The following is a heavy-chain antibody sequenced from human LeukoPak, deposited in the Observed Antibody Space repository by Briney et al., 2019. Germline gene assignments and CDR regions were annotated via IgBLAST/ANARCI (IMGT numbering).Heavy chain of an antibody. J-gene: IGHJ1*01. Sequence: GGSLRLSCAASGFTFNDYAMHWVRQAPGRGLEWVSLISWDSGNTYYADSVKGRFTISRDNSKNSLSLQMNSLRAEDTALYYCAKGPGAAVGKRYIQHWGQGTLVTVSS. D-gene: IGHD6-13*01. CDR1: GFTFNDYA. CDR3: AKGPGAAVGKRYIQH. CDR2: ISWDSGNT. V-gene: IGHV3-43D*03.